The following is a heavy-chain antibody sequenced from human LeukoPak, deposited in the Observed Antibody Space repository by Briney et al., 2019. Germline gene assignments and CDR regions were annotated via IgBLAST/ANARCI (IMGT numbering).Heavy chain of an antibody. CDR1: GGSISSSSYY. D-gene: IGHD3-16*01. CDR2: IYYSGST. CDR3: ASHRHNGGHHF. J-gene: IGHJ4*02. V-gene: IGHV4-39*01. Sequence: PSETLSLTCTVSGGSISSSSYYWGWVRQPPGKGLEWIGSIYYSGSTYYNSALNSRLTISVDTSKNQFSLNLASVTAADTAVYYCASHRHNGGHHFWGQGTPVTVSS.